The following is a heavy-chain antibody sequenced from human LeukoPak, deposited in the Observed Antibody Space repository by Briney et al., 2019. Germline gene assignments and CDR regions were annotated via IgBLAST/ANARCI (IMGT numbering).Heavy chain of an antibody. Sequence: SETLSLTCSVSGGSISSYYWSWIRQPPGKRLEWIGDIHHSGSTHYNLSLKRRVPIPMDHSKNQFSLKFASVTAADTAVYYCARETTWLGGDAFDIWGPGTMVSVPS. CDR3: ARETTWLGGDAFDI. CDR2: IHHSGST. CDR1: GGSISSYY. V-gene: IGHV4-59*01. J-gene: IGHJ3*02. D-gene: IGHD3-10*01.